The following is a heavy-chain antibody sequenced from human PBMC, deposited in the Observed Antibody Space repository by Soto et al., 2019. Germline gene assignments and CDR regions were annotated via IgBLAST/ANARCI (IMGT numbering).Heavy chain of an antibody. Sequence: QVQLVESGGGVVQPGRSLRLSCAASGFTFSSYGMHWVRQAPGKGLEWVAVISYDGSNKYYADSVKGRFTISRDNFKNIPALEMKFLRSEATAVYLCEKGEGGVVLLRSLEWLPPYYYYYGMDVWGQGTTVTVSS. V-gene: IGHV3-30*18. CDR1: GFTFSSYG. CDR3: EKGEGGVVLLRSLEWLPPYYYYYGMDV. CDR2: ISYDGSNK. D-gene: IGHD3-3*01. J-gene: IGHJ6*02.